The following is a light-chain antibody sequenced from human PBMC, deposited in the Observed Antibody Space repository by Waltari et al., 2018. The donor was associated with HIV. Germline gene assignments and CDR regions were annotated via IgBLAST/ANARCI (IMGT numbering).Light chain of an antibody. V-gene: IGKV1-39*01. CDR1: QPICSY. CDR3: QQGFTSPAT. J-gene: IGKJ2*01. Sequence: DIQMTQSPLNLSASMGHRVTITCRASQPICSYLNWYLHKPGTPPKLLIFGASTLQGGVPSRFSGGGSGTDFFLSIDSLQPEDFAIYYCQQGFTSPATFGQGTKVELK. CDR2: GAS.